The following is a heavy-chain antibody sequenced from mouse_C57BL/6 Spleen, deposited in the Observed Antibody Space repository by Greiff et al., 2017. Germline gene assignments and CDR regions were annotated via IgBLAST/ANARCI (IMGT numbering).Heavy chain of an antibody. CDR2: IDPSNSYT. J-gene: IGHJ2*01. Sequence: QVQLQQPGAELVKPGASVKLSCKASGYTFTSYWMQWVKQRPGQGLEWIGEIDPSNSYTNYNQKFKGKATLTVDTSSSTAYRQLSSLTSEDSAVYYCARGEVRSYFDYWGQGTTLTVSS. V-gene: IGHV1-50*01. CDR1: GYTFTSYW. CDR3: ARGEVRSYFDY. D-gene: IGHD1-1*01.